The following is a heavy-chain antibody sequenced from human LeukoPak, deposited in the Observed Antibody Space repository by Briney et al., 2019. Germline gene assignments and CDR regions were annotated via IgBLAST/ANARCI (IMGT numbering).Heavy chain of an antibody. Sequence: SETLSLTCTVSGGSISSYYWSWLRQPPGKGLEWIGYIYYSGSTNYNPSLKSRVTISVDTSKNQFSLKLSSVTAADTAVYYCARRNGIAVAGTGGHNWFDPWGQGTLVTVSS. D-gene: IGHD6-19*01. J-gene: IGHJ5*02. CDR1: GGSISSYY. CDR2: IYYSGST. CDR3: ARRNGIAVAGTGGHNWFDP. V-gene: IGHV4-59*08.